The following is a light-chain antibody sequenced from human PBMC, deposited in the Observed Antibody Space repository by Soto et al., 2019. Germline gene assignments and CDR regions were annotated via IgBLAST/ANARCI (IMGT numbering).Light chain of an antibody. V-gene: IGKV3-20*01. CDR2: GAI. Sequence: EIVLTQSPGPLSSSPGERVTLSCRASQNVNSVYLTWYQQKVVQAPRLLIYGAINRATGVPDRFSGSGSGTKFSLTITILKPEDYAVYYGHQYATWTFGKGPKVDIK. J-gene: IGKJ1*01. CDR1: QNVNSVY. CDR3: HQYATWT.